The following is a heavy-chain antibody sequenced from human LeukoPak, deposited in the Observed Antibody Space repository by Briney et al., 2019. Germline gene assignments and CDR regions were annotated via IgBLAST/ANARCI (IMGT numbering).Heavy chain of an antibody. J-gene: IGHJ4*02. Sequence: GGSLRLSCAASGFTFSSFAINWVPQPPGKGREGSSAIIGSGGNKYYADSVKGRFTISRDNSKNTLFLQLNSLRAEDTAVYYCAKGAYYDSSGYYIDSWGQGTLVTVSS. CDR3: AKGAYYDSSGYYIDS. CDR2: IIGSGGNK. V-gene: IGHV3-23*01. D-gene: IGHD3-22*01. CDR1: GFTFSSFA.